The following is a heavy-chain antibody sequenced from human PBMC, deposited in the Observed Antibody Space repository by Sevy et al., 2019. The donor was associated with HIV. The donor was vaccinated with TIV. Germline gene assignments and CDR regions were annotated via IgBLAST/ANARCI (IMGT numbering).Heavy chain of an antibody. Sequence: GGSLRLSCAASGFTFSSYWMSWVRQAPGKGLEWVANIKQDGSEKYYVYSVKGRFTISRDNAKNSLYLQMNSLRAEDTAVYYCARDFPGYSSGIGYFDYWGQGTLVTVSS. V-gene: IGHV3-7*01. CDR2: IKQDGSEK. D-gene: IGHD6-19*01. J-gene: IGHJ4*02. CDR3: ARDFPGYSSGIGYFDY. CDR1: GFTFSSYW.